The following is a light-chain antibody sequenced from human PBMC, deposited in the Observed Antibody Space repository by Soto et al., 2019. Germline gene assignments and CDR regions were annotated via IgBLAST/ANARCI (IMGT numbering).Light chain of an antibody. Sequence: QSVLTQPPSASGTPGQSATISCSGSSSNIGSNYVYWYQQLPGTAPKLLIYRNNQRPSGVPDRFSGSKSGTSASLAISGLRSEDQADYYCAAWDDSLSGVVFGGQTKLTVL. J-gene: IGLJ2*01. CDR1: SSNIGSNY. V-gene: IGLV1-47*01. CDR3: AAWDDSLSGVV. CDR2: RNN.